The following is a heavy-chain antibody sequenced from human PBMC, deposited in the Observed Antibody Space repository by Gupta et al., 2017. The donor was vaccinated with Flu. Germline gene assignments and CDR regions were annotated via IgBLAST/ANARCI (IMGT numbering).Heavy chain of an antibody. CDR3: ARYGFSFGLDL. J-gene: IGHJ6*02. V-gene: IGHV3-7*03. Sequence: DGSEKNYVDSAKGRFTISRDNAEDSLFLYMTSLRAEDTAVYYCARYGFSFGLDLWGQGTTVTVSS. CDR2: DGSEK. D-gene: IGHD3-10*01.